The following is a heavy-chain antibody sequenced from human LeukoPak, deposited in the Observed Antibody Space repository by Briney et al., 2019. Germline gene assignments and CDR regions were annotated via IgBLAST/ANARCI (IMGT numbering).Heavy chain of an antibody. CDR3: ARQSLDDSSGYLMDRFGP. CDR1: GGTFSSYA. CDR2: IIPIFGSA. J-gene: IGHJ5*02. D-gene: IGHD3-22*01. V-gene: IGHV1-69*05. Sequence: SVKVSCKVSGGTFSSYALTWVRQAPGQGFERMGGIIPIFGSANYARKFQGRVTITTDESTTTAYMELSSLRSEDTAVYYCARQSLDDSSGYLMDRFGPWGQGTLVTVSS.